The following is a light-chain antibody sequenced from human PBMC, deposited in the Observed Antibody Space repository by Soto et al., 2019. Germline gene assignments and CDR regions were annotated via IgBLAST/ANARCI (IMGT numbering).Light chain of an antibody. CDR1: SSNIGSDY. V-gene: IGLV1-51*02. CDR3: AAWDKSLNGGV. J-gene: IGLJ2*01. Sequence: QSVLTQPPSVSAAAGQKVTISCSGSSSNIGSDYVSWYQQLPGTAPKLLIYENNKRPSGIPDRFSGSKSGTSATLGITGLQTGDEAEYYCAAWDKSLNGGVFGGGTKLTVL. CDR2: ENN.